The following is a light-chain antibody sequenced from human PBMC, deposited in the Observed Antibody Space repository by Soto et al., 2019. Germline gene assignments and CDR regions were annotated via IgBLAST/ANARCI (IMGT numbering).Light chain of an antibody. CDR1: NSNVGGYSL. J-gene: IGLJ1*01. V-gene: IGLV2-23*01. CDR3: CSYAGTSTIGV. CDR2: EDI. Sequence: QSVMTQDASVSGSPGQSVTISCPGPNSNVGGYSLVSWYQQHAGEAPKLIIYEDIKRPSGMSNRFSASKSVNTASLTISELQAEDEADYHCCSYAGTSTIGVFGTGTMVTVL.